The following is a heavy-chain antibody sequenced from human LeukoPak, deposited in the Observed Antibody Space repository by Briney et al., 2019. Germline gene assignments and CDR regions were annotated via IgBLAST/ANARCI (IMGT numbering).Heavy chain of an antibody. V-gene: IGHV3-30-3*01. CDR2: ISYDGSNK. Sequence: GRSLRLSCAASGFTFSSYAMHWVRQALGKGLEWVAVISYDGSNKYYADSVKGRFTISRDNSKNTLYLQMNSLRAEDTAVYYCARLDIVLIGGLDPWGQGTLVTVSS. D-gene: IGHD2-8*01. J-gene: IGHJ5*02. CDR1: GFTFSSYA. CDR3: ARLDIVLIGGLDP.